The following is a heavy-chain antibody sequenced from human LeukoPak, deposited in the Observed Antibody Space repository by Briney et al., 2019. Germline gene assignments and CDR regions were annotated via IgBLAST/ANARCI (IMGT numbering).Heavy chain of an antibody. Sequence: ASVKVSCKASGYTFTGYYMHWVRQAPGQGLEWMGWINPNSGGTNYAQKFQGRVTMTRDTSISTAYMELSRLRSDDTAVYYCARDSSEKYQLLGSLANYYYYYMDVWGKGTTVTVSS. V-gene: IGHV1-2*02. D-gene: IGHD2-2*01. CDR2: INPNSGGT. J-gene: IGHJ6*03. CDR3: ARDSSEKYQLLGSLANYYYYYMDV. CDR1: GYTFTGYY.